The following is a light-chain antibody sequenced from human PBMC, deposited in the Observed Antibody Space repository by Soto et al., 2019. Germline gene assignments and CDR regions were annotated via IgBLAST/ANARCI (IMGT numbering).Light chain of an antibody. J-gene: IGKJ5*01. CDR2: AAS. V-gene: IGKV1-39*01. Sequence: DIQITQSPSSLSASVGDRVTITCRASQSISSYLNWYQQKPGKAPKLLIYAASSLQSGVPSRFSGSGSGTDFTLTISSLQPEDFATYYCQQSYGTPITFGQGTRLEI. CDR3: QQSYGTPIT. CDR1: QSISSY.